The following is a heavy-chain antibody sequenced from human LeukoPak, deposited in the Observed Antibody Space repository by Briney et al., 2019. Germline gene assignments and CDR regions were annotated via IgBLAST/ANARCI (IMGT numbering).Heavy chain of an antibody. V-gene: IGHV3-21*01. CDR3: ARAGPPHYYFDY. J-gene: IGHJ4*02. CDR2: ISSSSSYI. Sequence: PGGSLRLSCAASGFTFSNAWMSWVRQAPGKGLEWVSSISSSSSYIYYADSVKGRFTISRDNAKNSLYLQMNSLRAEDTAVYYCARAGPPHYYFDYWGQGTLVTVSS. CDR1: GFTFSNAW.